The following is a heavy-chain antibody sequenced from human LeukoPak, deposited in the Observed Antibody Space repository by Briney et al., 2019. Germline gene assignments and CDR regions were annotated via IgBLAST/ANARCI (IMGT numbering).Heavy chain of an antibody. CDR1: GGFISSYY. Sequence: PSETLSLTCTVSGGFISSYYWTWIRQPPGKGLDWIGYIHYTGSANYNPSLKSRVTISVDTSKNQFSLKLRSVTAADSAVYYCAIHPYFYDAELDYFDSWGQGTLVTVSS. CDR2: IHYTGSA. D-gene: IGHD3-22*01. J-gene: IGHJ4*02. V-gene: IGHV4-59*01. CDR3: AIHPYFYDAELDYFDS.